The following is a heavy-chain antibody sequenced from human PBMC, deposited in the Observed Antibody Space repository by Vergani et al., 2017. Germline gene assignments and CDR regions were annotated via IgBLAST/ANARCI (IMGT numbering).Heavy chain of an antibody. CDR1: GFTFSSYA. J-gene: IGHJ4*02. D-gene: IGHD4-17*01. Sequence: EVQLVESGGGLVQPGGSLRLSCSASGFTFSSYAMHWVRQAPGKGLEYVSAISSNGGSTYYADSVKGRFTISRDNSKNTLFLQMSSLRAEDTAVAYWVKGGSYYGDYARYWGQGTLVTVSS. V-gene: IGHV3-64D*06. CDR3: VKGGSYYGDYARY. CDR2: ISSNGGST.